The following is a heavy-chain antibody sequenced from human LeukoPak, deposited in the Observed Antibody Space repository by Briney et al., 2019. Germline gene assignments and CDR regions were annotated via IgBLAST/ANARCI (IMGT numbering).Heavy chain of an antibody. CDR1: GGSISRSSYY. D-gene: IGHD1-26*01. CDR3: ARGDNGIVGASYFDY. V-gene: IGHV4-39*07. J-gene: IGHJ4*02. Sequence: PSETLCLTCIVSGGSISRSSYYWGWIRQPPGQGLEWIGTIYYSGSTYYEPSLKSRVTISVDTSKNQFSLKLSSVTAADTAVYYCARGDNGIVGASYFDYWGQGTLVTVSS. CDR2: IYYSGST.